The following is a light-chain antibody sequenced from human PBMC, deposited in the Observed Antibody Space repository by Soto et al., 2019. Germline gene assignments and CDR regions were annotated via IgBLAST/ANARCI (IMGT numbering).Light chain of an antibody. CDR1: QSISNY. CDR3: QQYYSYPWT. CDR2: AAS. Sequence: DIQMTQSPSSLSASVGDRVTIACRASQSISNYLNWYQLKPGKAPKLLIYAASTLQSGVPSRFSGSGSGTDFTLTISCLQSEDFATYYCQQYYSYPWTFGQGTKVDIK. J-gene: IGKJ1*01. V-gene: IGKV1-39*01.